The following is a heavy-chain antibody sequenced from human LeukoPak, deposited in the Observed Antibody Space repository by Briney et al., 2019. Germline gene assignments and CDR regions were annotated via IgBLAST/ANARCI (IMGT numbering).Heavy chain of an antibody. CDR1: GFTFDDYA. CDR2: ISGDGGST. J-gene: IGHJ4*02. Sequence: PGGSLRLSCAASGFTFDDYAMHWVRHAPGKGLEWVSLISGDGGSTYYADSVKGRLTISRDNSKNSLYLQMNSLRTEDTALYYCAKDNDLRGIAVAGLDYWGQGTLVTVSS. V-gene: IGHV3-43*02. CDR3: AKDNDLRGIAVAGLDY. D-gene: IGHD6-19*01.